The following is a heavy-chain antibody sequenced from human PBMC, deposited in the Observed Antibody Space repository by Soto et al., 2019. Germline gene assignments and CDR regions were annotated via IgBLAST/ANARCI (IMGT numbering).Heavy chain of an antibody. CDR3: ARQLGLWQPLDY. Sequence: QVQLQESGPGLVKTSETLSLTCSVSGGSMRDYYWTWVRQSPGKGLEWIGYVYYSGTTKYNHSLNSRLTISVDLAKSLFSLKLKSVTPVDTAVYYCARQLGLWQPLDYWGRGTLVTVSS. V-gene: IGHV4-59*08. J-gene: IGHJ4*02. CDR1: GGSMRDYY. CDR2: VYYSGTT.